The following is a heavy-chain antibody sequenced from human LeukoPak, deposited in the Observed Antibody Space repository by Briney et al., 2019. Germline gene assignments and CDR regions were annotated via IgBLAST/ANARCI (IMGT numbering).Heavy chain of an antibody. Sequence: PSETLSLTCAVYGGSFSGYYWSWIRQPPGKGLEWIGEINHSGSTNYNPSLKSRVTISVDTPKNQFSLKLSSVTAADTAVYYCARGGIVVVPAAIFNYYYYYGMDVWGQGTTVTVSS. J-gene: IGHJ6*02. CDR2: INHSGST. CDR3: ARGGIVVVPAAIFNYYYYYGMDV. CDR1: GGSFSGYY. V-gene: IGHV4-34*01. D-gene: IGHD2-2*01.